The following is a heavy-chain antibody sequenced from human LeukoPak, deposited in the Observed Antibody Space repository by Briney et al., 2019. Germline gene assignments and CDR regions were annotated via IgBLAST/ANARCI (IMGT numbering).Heavy chain of an antibody. CDR3: AKDRLAGRGYDFWSALRLGAFDI. V-gene: IGHV3-21*04. CDR1: GFTFSSYS. Sequence: PGGSLRLSCAASGFTFSSYSMNWVRQAPGKGLEWVSSISSSSSYIYYADSVKGRFTISRDNAKNSLYLQMNSLRAEDTAVYYCAKDRLAGRGYDFWSALRLGAFDIWGQGTMVTVSS. J-gene: IGHJ3*02. CDR2: ISSSSSYI. D-gene: IGHD3-3*01.